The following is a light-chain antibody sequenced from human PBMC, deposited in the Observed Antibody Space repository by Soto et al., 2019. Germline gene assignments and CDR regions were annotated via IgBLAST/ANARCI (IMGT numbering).Light chain of an antibody. V-gene: IGLV2-18*01. J-gene: IGLJ2*01. CDR2: EVS. CDR1: SSDVGSYNR. CDR3: SLYTSSRTL. Sequence: QSALTQPPSVSGSPGQSVTISCTGTSSDVGSYNRVSWYQQPPGTAPKRMIYEVSNRPSRVPDRFSGSKSGNTASRSISGLQAEDGADYFCSLYTSSRTLFVGGTKLTVL.